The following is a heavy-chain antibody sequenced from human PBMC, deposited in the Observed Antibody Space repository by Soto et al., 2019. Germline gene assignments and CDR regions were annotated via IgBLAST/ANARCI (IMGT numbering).Heavy chain of an antibody. CDR1: GGTFSSYT. V-gene: IGHV1-69*02. J-gene: IGHJ4*02. CDR2: IIPILGIA. CDR3: AREQLRFLEWLLI. D-gene: IGHD3-3*01. Sequence: QVQLVQSGAEVKKPGSSVKVSCKASGGTFSSYTISWVRQAPGQGLEWMGRIIPILGIANYAQKFQGRVTITADKSTGTGYMELSSLRSEDTAVYYWAREQLRFLEWLLIWGQGTLVTVSS.